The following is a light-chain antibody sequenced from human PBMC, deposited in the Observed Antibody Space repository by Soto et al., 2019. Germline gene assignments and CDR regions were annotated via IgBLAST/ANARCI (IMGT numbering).Light chain of an antibody. CDR1: QIVSSN. Sequence: EIVMTQSPATLSVSPWERATLSCRASQIVSSNLAWYQQKPGQAPRLLIYGASTRATGIPARFSGSGSGTEFTLTISSLQSEDFAVYYCQQYNNWPLTFGGGTKVDIK. V-gene: IGKV3-15*01. CDR2: GAS. CDR3: QQYNNWPLT. J-gene: IGKJ4*01.